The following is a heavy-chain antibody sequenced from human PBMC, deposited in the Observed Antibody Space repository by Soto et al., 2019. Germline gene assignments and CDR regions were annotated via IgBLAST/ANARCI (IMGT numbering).Heavy chain of an antibody. J-gene: IGHJ4*02. CDR3: ARGTYFDY. Sequence: QVQLVQSGAEVKKPWASVKVSFKASGYSLNTYDITWVREAPGQGLEWMGWISANNDHTNYPQKLQGRVTMTTDTSTSTAYMELRSLTSDDTAVYYCARGTYFDYWGQGTLVTVSS. V-gene: IGHV1-18*01. CDR2: ISANNDHT. CDR1: GYSLNTYD.